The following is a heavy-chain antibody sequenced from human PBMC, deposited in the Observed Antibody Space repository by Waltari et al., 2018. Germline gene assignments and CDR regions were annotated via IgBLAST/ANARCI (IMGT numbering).Heavy chain of an antibody. Sequence: EVQLVQSGAEVKKPGESLKISCKGSGYSFTSYWIGWVRQMPGKGLDWMGIIYPGDSDTRYSPSFQGQVTISADKSISTAYLQWSSLKASDTAMYYCARVVYDSSGYYYAYFDYWGQGTLVTVSS. CDR2: IYPGDSDT. CDR1: GYSFTSYW. J-gene: IGHJ4*02. V-gene: IGHV5-51*01. D-gene: IGHD3-22*01. CDR3: ARVVYDSSGYYYAYFDY.